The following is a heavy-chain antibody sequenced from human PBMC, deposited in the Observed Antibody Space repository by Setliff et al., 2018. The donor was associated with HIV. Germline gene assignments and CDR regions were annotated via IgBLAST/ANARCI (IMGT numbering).Heavy chain of an antibody. CDR2: INPDNGDT. CDR1: GYTFTSYA. J-gene: IGHJ4*02. D-gene: IGHD1-26*01. Sequence: ASVKVSCKASGYTFTSYAMHWVRQAPGQRLEWMGWINPDNGDTKYSQKFQGRVTITRDTSASTAYMELSSLRSEDTAVYYCARDKVGASLVFDSWGQGTQVTVSS. CDR3: ARDKVGASLVFDS. V-gene: IGHV1-3*01.